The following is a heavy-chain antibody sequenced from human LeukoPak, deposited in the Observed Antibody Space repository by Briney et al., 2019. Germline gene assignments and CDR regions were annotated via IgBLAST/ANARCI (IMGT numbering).Heavy chain of an antibody. J-gene: IGHJ5*02. CDR2: INHSGST. V-gene: IGHV4-34*01. CDR3: ARGSRGYSSSWYLDWFDP. D-gene: IGHD6-13*01. CDR1: GGSFSGYY. Sequence: PSETLSLTCAVYGGSFSGYYWSWIRQPPGKGLEWIGVINHSGSTNYNPSLKSRVTISVDTSKNQFSMKLSSVTAADTAVYYCARGSRGYSSSWYLDWFDPWGQGTLVTVSS.